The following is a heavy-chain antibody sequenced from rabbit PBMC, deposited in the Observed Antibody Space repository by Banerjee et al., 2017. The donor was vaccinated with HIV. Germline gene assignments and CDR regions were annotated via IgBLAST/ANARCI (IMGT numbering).Heavy chain of an antibody. J-gene: IGHJ4*01. D-gene: IGHD3-3*01. CDR2: IATISGST. CDR3: ARSGNNGGPYRVNL. Sequence: QSLEESGGGLVKPEGSLTLTCKASGFDLSSYYYMCWVRQAPGKGLEWIACIATISGSTYYASWAKGRFTISKTSSTTVTLQMTSLTAADTATYFCARSGNNGGPYRVNLWGPGTLVTVS. CDR1: GFDLSSYYY. V-gene: IGHV1S40*01.